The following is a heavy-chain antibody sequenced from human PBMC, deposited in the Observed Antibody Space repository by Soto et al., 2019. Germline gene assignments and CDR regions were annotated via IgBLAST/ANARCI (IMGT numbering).Heavy chain of an antibody. Sequence: QVQLVQSGAEVKKPGSSVKVSCKASGGTFSSYAISWVRQAPGQGLEWMGGVIPIFGTANYAQKCQGRVTITADESTSTAYMELSSLRSEDTAVYYCARDLYSYGYSPGYYYYGMDVWGQGTTVTVSS. J-gene: IGHJ6*02. CDR1: GGTFSSYA. V-gene: IGHV1-69*01. CDR3: ARDLYSYGYSPGYYYYGMDV. CDR2: VIPIFGTA. D-gene: IGHD5-18*01.